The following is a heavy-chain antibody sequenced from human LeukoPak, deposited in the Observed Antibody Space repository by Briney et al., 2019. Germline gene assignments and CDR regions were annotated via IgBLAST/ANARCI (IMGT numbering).Heavy chain of an antibody. CDR3: ARRGYHDSSGYDF. J-gene: IGHJ4*02. CDR1: AFTFSNYE. Sequence: PGGSLRLSCAASAFTFSNYEMNWVRQAPGKGLEWGSYIDTSGPPIYYADSVKGRFTISRANAQNSMYLQMSILRVEDTAIYYCARRGYHDSSGYDFWGQGAPVTVSS. V-gene: IGHV3-48*03. D-gene: IGHD3-22*01. CDR2: IDTSGPPI.